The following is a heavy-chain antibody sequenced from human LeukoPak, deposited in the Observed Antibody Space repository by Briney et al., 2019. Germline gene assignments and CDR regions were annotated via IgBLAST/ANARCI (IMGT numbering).Heavy chain of an antibody. D-gene: IGHD1-26*01. V-gene: IGHV3-30*02. J-gene: IGHJ4*02. CDR3: AKDKGGLTYYFDY. Sequence: GGSLRLSCAASGFTFSSYGMHWVRQAPGKGLEWVAFIRYDGSNKYYADSVKGRFTISRDNSKNTLYLQMNSLRAEDTAVYYCAKDKGGLTYYFDYWGQGTLVTVSS. CDR2: IRYDGSNK. CDR1: GFTFSSYG.